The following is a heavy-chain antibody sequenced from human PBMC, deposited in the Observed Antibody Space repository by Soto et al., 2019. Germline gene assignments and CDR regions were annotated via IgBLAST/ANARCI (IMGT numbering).Heavy chain of an antibody. V-gene: IGHV3-23*01. Sequence: PGGSLRLSCAASGFIFSTYAMNWVRQAPGKGLEWVSAISGSGVSTYYAESVRGRFTISRDNSINTLYLQMSSLRTEDTAVYYCAHPRGYGIFDAVDIWGQGTMVTVS. CDR3: AHPRGYGIFDAVDI. CDR2: ISGSGVST. D-gene: IGHD4-17*01. CDR1: GFIFSTYA. J-gene: IGHJ3*02.